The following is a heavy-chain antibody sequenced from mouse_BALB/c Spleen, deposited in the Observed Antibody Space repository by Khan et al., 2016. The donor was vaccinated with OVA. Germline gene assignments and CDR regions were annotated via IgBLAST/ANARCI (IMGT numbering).Heavy chain of an antibody. D-gene: IGHD2-4*01. CDR1: GFSLTTYG. CDR2: IWSGGST. CDR3: ARNYDYDEGLAY. V-gene: IGHV2-2*02. J-gene: IGHJ3*01. Sequence: VQLQESGPGLVQPSQSLSITCTVSGFSLTTYGVHWVRQSPGKGLECLGVIWSGGSTDYNAAFISRLSISKDSSKSQVFFQMNSLQVNDTAIYYCARNYDYDEGLAYWGQGTLVTVSA.